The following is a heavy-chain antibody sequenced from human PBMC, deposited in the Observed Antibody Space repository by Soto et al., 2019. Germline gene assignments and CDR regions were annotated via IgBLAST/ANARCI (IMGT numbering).Heavy chain of an antibody. CDR1: GGSISSGGYY. D-gene: IGHD4-17*01. CDR2: VYYSGST. J-gene: IGHJ4*02. Sequence: QVQLQESGPGLVKPSQTLSLTCTVSGGSISSGGYYWSWIRQHPGKGLEWIGYVYYSGSTYYNPSLNRRVTISVDTSKNQFSLKRTSVTAAATAVYYCARTIGDYLIEYFDYWGQGTLVTVSS. V-gene: IGHV4-31*03. CDR3: ARTIGDYLIEYFDY.